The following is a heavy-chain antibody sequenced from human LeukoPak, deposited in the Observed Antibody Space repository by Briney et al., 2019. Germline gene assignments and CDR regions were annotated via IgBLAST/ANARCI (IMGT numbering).Heavy chain of an antibody. V-gene: IGHV3-33*06. J-gene: IGHJ4*02. CDR2: IWYDGSNK. Sequence: PGGSLRLSCAASGFTFSSYGMRWVRQAPGKGLEWVAVIWYDGSNKYYADSVKGRFTISRDNSKNTLYLQMNSLRAEDTAVYYCAKDRGYYDSSGFFDYWGQGTLVTVSS. CDR3: AKDRGYYDSSGFFDY. D-gene: IGHD3-22*01. CDR1: GFTFSSYG.